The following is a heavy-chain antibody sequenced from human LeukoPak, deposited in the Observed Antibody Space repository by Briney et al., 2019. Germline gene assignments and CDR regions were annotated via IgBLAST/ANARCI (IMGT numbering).Heavy chain of an antibody. Sequence: VESLKISCKGSGYSFTSYWISWVRQMPGKGPELMGRIDSSDSYTNYSPSFQGHITISADKSFSSAYLQGSSLKASDTAIYYCARHESSGYPFDYWGQGTLVTVSS. J-gene: IGHJ4*02. CDR3: ARHESSGYPFDY. CDR2: IDSSDSYT. CDR1: GYSFTSYW. D-gene: IGHD3-22*01. V-gene: IGHV5-10-1*01.